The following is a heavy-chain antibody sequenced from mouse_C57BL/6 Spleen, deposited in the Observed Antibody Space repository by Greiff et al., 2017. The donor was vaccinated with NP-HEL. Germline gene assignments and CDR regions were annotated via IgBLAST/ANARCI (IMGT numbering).Heavy chain of an antibody. CDR1: GFTFTSYW. CDR2: IHLNCGSS. D-gene: IGHD2-3*01. V-gene: IGHV1-64*01. CDR3: ARRGWLQGAMDD. Sequence: QVQLQQPGAELVKPGASVKLSCMASGFTFTSYWMHWVKQWPGQGLEWIGMIHLNCGSSNYNDKFSSKATLTVDKSSCTAYMQHSSLTSEDSAVYYCARRGWLQGAMDDWGQGTSVTVSS. J-gene: IGHJ4*01.